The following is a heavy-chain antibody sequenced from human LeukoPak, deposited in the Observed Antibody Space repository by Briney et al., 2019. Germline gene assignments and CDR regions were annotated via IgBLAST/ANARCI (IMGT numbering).Heavy chain of an antibody. CDR3: ARHLDGYNYYYYYYMDV. J-gene: IGHJ6*03. CDR2: IYHSGST. V-gene: IGHV4-38-2*02. CDR1: GYSISSGYY. D-gene: IGHD5-24*01. Sequence: SETLSLTCTVSGYSISSGYYWGWIRQPPGKGLEWIGSIYHSGSTYYNPSLKSRVTISVDTSKNQFSLKLSSVTAADTAVYYCARHLDGYNYYYYYYMDVWGKGTTVTVSS.